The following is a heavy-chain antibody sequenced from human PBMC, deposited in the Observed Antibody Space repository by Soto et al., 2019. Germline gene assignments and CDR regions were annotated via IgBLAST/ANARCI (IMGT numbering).Heavy chain of an antibody. CDR3: ARGHLAVVPVASWFYYMDV. CDR2: INAGNGNT. D-gene: IGHD2-2*01. CDR1: GYTFTNYA. J-gene: IGHJ6*03. Sequence: QVQLVQSGAEVEKPGASVKVSCKASGYTFTNYAVHWVRQAPGQRLEWMGWINAGNGNTRFSQNLQGRVTITRDTSARTVYMELSSLRSEDTAVYYCARGHLAVVPVASWFYYMDVWGKGTTVTVS. V-gene: IGHV1-3*01.